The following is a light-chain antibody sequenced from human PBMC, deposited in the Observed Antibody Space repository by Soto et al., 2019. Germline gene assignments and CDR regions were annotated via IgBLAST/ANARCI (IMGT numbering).Light chain of an antibody. CDR2: DAS. V-gene: IGKV1-5*01. J-gene: IGKJ5*01. CDR3: QQYNSYSIT. Sequence: EIQMIQSPATMLASVGDSVTITCRASQSVSSWLAGYHQKPGKAPKLLNYDASSVESAGPSKFSCSGSGTEYTRTISSLQPDDFAAYYFQQYNSYSITFGQGTRLEIK. CDR1: QSVSSW.